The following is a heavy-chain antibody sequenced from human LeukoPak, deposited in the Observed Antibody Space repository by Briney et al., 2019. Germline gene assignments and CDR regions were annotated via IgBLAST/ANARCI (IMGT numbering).Heavy chain of an antibody. D-gene: IGHD4-23*01. V-gene: IGHV4-59*01. CDR3: ARGGTAVIAPYAFDI. Sequence: KPSETLSLTCTVSGGSISSYYWSWIRQPPGKGLEWIGYIYYSGSTNCNPSVKSRVAMSVDTSKKQFSLELSSLTAADTAVYYCARGGTAVIAPYAFDIWGQGTMVTVSS. CDR2: IYYSGST. CDR1: GGSISSYY. J-gene: IGHJ3*02.